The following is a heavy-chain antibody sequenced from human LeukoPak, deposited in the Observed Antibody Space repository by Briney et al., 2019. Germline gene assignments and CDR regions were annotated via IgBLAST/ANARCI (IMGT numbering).Heavy chain of an antibody. J-gene: IGHJ5*01. Sequence: EGSLRLSCTASGFAFSVYAMSWLRQPPGKGLEWVSTINANSGTTSYAASVRGRFTISRGNSKNTLYLQLNTLRADDTATYCAKPISGGLAVTADWFHSWGQGTLVVVSS. CDR2: INANSGTT. CDR3: AKPISGGLAVTADWFHS. D-gene: IGHD6-19*01. V-gene: IGHV3-23*01. CDR1: GFAFSVYA.